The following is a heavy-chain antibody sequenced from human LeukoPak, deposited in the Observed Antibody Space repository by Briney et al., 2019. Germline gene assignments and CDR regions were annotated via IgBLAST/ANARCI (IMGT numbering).Heavy chain of an antibody. CDR2: INPSGGST. CDR3: AREAITIFGLVRTQTTKGPHRFDP. V-gene: IGHV1-46*01. D-gene: IGHD3-3*01. Sequence: SVKVSCKASGYTFTSYYMHWVRQAPGQGLEWMGIINPSGGSTNYAQRFRGRVTMTRDMSTGTVYMELSSLTSEDTAVYYCAREAITIFGLVRTQTTKGPHRFDPWGQGTLVTVSS. J-gene: IGHJ5*02. CDR1: GYTFTSYY.